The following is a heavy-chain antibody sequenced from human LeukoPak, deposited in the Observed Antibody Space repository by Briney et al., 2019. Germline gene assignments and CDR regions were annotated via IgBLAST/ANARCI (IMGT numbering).Heavy chain of an antibody. D-gene: IGHD2-8*01. CDR1: GLTFSSHA. CDR2: MSGSGDNT. CDR3: TNNEWQ. J-gene: IGHJ1*01. Sequence: PGGSLRLSCAASGLTFSSHAMSWVRQGPGKGLEWVSAMSGSGDNTYYADSVKGRFTISRGNSKDTLYLGMNSLRVEDTAVYYCTNNEWQWGQGTLVTVSS. V-gene: IGHV3-23*01.